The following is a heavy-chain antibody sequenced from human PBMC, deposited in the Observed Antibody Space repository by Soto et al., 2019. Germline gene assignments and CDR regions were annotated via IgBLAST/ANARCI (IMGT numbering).Heavy chain of an antibody. CDR3: AKDHRRIAVAVPLGP. CDR1: GFTFSSYG. D-gene: IGHD6-19*01. V-gene: IGHV3-30*18. J-gene: IGHJ5*02. Sequence: QVQLVESGGGVVQPGRSLRLSCAASGFTFSSYGMHWVRQAPGKGLEWVAVISYDGSNKYYADSVKGRFTISRDNSKNTLYLQMNSLRAEDTAVYYCAKDHRRIAVAVPLGPWGQGTLVTVSS. CDR2: ISYDGSNK.